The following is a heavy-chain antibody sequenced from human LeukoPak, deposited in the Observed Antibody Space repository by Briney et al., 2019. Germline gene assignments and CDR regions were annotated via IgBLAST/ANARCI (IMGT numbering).Heavy chain of an antibody. CDR3: ASADYGEYYYYYYGMDV. V-gene: IGHV1-69*13. Sequence: RASVKVSCKASGGTFSSYAISWVRQAPGQGLEWMGGIIPIFGTANYAQKFQGRVTITADESTSTAYMELSSLRSEDTAVYYCASADYGEYYYYYYGMDVWGQGTTVTVSS. D-gene: IGHD4-17*01. CDR2: IIPIFGTA. J-gene: IGHJ6*02. CDR1: GGTFSSYA.